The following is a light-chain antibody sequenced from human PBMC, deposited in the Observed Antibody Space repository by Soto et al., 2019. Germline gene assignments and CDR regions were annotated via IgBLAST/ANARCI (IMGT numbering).Light chain of an antibody. CDR3: QQFNSYSIT. CDR2: DAS. CDR1: QGIASA. V-gene: IGKV1-13*02. Sequence: AIQLTQSPSSLSASVGDRVTITCRASQGIASALAWYQQRPGKAPKLLIYDASSLESGVPSRFSGSGSGTDFTLTISSLQPEDFATYYCQQFNSYSITFGQGTRL. J-gene: IGKJ5*01.